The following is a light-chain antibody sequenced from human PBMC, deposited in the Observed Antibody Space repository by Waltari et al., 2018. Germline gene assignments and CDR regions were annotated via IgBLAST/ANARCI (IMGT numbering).Light chain of an antibody. CDR2: AAS. CDR3: QNHERLPAI. V-gene: IGKV3-20*01. Sequence: EIVLTHSPGTLSLSPGERATLSCRASQSISRSLAWYQQKPGQAPRLLIYAASSRATGVPDRFSGSGMGTDFSLSVSRLEPEDVAVYYCQNHERLPAIFGQGTKVEIK. CDR1: QSISRS. J-gene: IGKJ1*01.